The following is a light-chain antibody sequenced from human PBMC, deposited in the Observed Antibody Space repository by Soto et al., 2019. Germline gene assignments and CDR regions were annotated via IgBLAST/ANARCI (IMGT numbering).Light chain of an antibody. J-gene: IGKJ1*01. V-gene: IGKV1-5*01. Sequence: DIQLTQAPSTLSASIRDRVIITCRASQSISHWLAWYQQKPGKAPKLLISDASILESGVPSRFSGSTSGTEFTLTISSLQPDDFATYYCQQYHTYRTFGQGTKVDIK. CDR2: DAS. CDR3: QQYHTYRT. CDR1: QSISHW.